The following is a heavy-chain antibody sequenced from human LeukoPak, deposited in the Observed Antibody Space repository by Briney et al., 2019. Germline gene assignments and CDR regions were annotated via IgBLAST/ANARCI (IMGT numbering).Heavy chain of an antibody. Sequence: SETLSLTRTVSGGSISSYYWSWIRQPPGKGLEWIGYIYYSGSTNYNPSLKSRGTISVDTSKNQFSLKLRSVTAADTAVYYCARGIDYGDFQHWGQGTLVTVSS. CDR3: ARGIDYGDFQH. V-gene: IGHV4-59*01. CDR2: IYYSGST. D-gene: IGHD4-17*01. J-gene: IGHJ1*01. CDR1: GGSISSYY.